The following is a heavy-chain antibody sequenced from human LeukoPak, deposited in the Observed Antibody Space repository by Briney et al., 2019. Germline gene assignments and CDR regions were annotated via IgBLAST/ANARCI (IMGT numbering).Heavy chain of an antibody. CDR1: GFTLSSYA. CDR3: ARGYYGSGSYYMGNY. Sequence: PGGSLRLSCAASGFTLSSYAMHWVRQAPGKGLEWVAVIWYDGSNKYYADSVKGRFTISRDNSKNTLYLQMNSLRVEDSALYYCARGYYGSGSYYMGNYWGQGTLVTVSS. V-gene: IGHV3-33*01. J-gene: IGHJ4*02. CDR2: IWYDGSNK. D-gene: IGHD3-10*01.